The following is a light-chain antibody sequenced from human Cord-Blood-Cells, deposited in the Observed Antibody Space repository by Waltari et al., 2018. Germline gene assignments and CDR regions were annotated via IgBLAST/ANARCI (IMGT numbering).Light chain of an antibody. Sequence: ELVFTQSPCTLSFSPGESATLSCRASPRVRSSYLAWYQQKPGQAPRLLIYGASSRATGIPDRFSGSGSGTDCSLTISRLGPEELAVYYCQQYGSSPPTFGQGTKVESK. CDR1: PRVRSSY. V-gene: IGKV3-20*01. CDR2: GAS. CDR3: QQYGSSPPT. J-gene: IGKJ1*01.